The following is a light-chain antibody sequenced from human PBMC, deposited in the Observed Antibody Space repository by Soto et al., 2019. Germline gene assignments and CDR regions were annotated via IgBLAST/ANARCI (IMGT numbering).Light chain of an antibody. CDR3: SSYTRQSTVV. CDR1: SSDVGGYNY. CDR2: DVT. V-gene: IGLV2-14*01. J-gene: IGLJ3*02. Sequence: QSALTQAASVSGSPGQPITISCTGTSSDVGGYNYVSWYQQHPGKAPKLIIYDVTERPSGVSNRFSGSKSGNTASLTISGLQGDDEADYYCSSYTRQSTVVFGRGTKVTVL.